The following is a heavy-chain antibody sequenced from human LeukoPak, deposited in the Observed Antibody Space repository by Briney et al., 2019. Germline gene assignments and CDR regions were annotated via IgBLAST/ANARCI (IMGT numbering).Heavy chain of an antibody. CDR2: ISGSGGST. Sequence: GGSLRLSCAASGFTFSSYAMSWVRQAPGKGLEWVSAISGSGGSTYYADSVKGRFTISRDNAKNSLYLQMNSLRAEDTAVYYCARSPRYCSGGSCYWNDYWGQGTLVTVSS. CDR1: GFTFSSYA. D-gene: IGHD2-15*01. CDR3: ARSPRYCSGGSCYWNDY. J-gene: IGHJ4*02. V-gene: IGHV3-23*01.